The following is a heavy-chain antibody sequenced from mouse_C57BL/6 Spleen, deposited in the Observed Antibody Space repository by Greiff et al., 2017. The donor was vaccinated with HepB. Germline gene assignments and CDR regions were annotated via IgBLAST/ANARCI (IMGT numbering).Heavy chain of an antibody. V-gene: IGHV1-82*01. Sequence: QVQLQQSGPELVKPGASVKISCKASGYEFSSSWMNWVKQRPGKGLEWIGRIYPGDGDTNYNGKFKGKATLTADKSSSTAYMQLSSLTSEDSAVYFCARSDGYDVDYAMDYWGQGTSVTVSS. CDR1: GYEFSSSW. CDR3: ARSDGYDVDYAMDY. D-gene: IGHD2-2*01. CDR2: IYPGDGDT. J-gene: IGHJ4*01.